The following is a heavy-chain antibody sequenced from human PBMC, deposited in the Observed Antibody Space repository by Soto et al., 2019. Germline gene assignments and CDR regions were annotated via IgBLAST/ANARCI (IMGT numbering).Heavy chain of an antibody. D-gene: IGHD3-16*01. Sequence: SETLSLTCTFSGCSISSYYWSWIRQPPGKGLEWIGYIYYSGSTNYNPSLKSRVTISVDTSKNQFSLKLSSVTAADTAVYYCARDYDYIWGTSRHAFDIWGQGTMVTVSS. CDR2: IYYSGST. CDR3: ARDYDYIWGTSRHAFDI. J-gene: IGHJ3*02. CDR1: GCSISSYY. V-gene: IGHV4-59*01.